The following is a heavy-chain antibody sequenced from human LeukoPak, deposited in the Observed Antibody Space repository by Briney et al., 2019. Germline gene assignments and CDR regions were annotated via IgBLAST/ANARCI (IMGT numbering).Heavy chain of an antibody. Sequence: PGGSLRLSCAASGFTFSSYSMNWVRQAPGKGLEWVSSISSSSSYIYYTDSVKGRFTLSRDNAKKSLYLQMNSLRAEDTAVYYCARAPHPYCSGGNCIYFDYWGQRTLVTVSS. CDR1: GFTFSSYS. D-gene: IGHD2-15*01. V-gene: IGHV3-21*01. CDR2: ISSSSSYI. CDR3: ARAPHPYCSGGNCIYFDY. J-gene: IGHJ4*02.